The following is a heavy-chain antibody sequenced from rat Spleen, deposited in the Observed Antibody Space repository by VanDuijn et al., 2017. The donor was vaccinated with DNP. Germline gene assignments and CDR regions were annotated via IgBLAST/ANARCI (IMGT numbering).Heavy chain of an antibody. CDR3: ARGGRSYFDY. CDR2: ISYDGSST. CDR1: GFTFSDYL. D-gene: IGHD1-11*01. V-gene: IGHV5-7*01. Sequence: EVQLVESGGGLVQPGRSLKLSCAASGFTFSDYLMAWVRQAPKKGLEWVATISYDGSSTYYRDSVKGRFTISRDNAKSTLYLQMNSLRSEDTATYYCARGGRSYFDYWGQGVMVTVSS. J-gene: IGHJ2*01.